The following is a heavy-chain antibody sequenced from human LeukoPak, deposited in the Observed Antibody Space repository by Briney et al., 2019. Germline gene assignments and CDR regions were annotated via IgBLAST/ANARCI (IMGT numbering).Heavy chain of an antibody. CDR2: INWNGGST. CDR1: GFTFDDYD. J-gene: IGHJ4*02. D-gene: IGHD6-19*01. V-gene: IGHV3-20*04. CDR3: ARGRGGWYVGYFDY. Sequence: GGSLRLSCAASGFTFDDYDMSWVRQAAGKGLEWVSGINWNGGSTGYADSVKGRFTISRDNAKNSLYLQMNSLRAEDTALYYWARGRGGWYVGYFDYWGQGTLVTVSS.